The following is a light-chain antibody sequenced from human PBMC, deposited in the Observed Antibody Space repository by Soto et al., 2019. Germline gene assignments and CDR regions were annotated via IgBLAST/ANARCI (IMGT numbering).Light chain of an antibody. Sequence: DIQMTQSPSSLSASVEDRVIITCLASQSISNHLNLYQQKPGKAPKLLIFAASSLQSGVPSRFSGSRSGPDFTLTISSLQPEDFATYFCQQSFSTPSTWTFGPGTRLEIK. CDR1: QSISNH. V-gene: IGKV1-39*01. CDR2: AAS. CDR3: QQSFSTPSTWT. J-gene: IGKJ5*01.